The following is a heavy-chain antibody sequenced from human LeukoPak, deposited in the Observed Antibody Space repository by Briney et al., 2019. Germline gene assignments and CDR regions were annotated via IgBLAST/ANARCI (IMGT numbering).Heavy chain of an antibody. CDR3: ARVGLTWWDLPDY. J-gene: IGHJ4*02. CDR1: GYTFNNYG. D-gene: IGHD1-26*01. Sequence: GASVKVSCKASGYTFNNYGFIWVRQAPGQGLEWMGWISAKNGNTYYLQKLQDRITMTTDTSTNTAYMELRSLRSDDTAIYYCARVGLTWWDLPDYWGQGTLVTVSS. CDR2: ISAKNGNT. V-gene: IGHV1-18*01.